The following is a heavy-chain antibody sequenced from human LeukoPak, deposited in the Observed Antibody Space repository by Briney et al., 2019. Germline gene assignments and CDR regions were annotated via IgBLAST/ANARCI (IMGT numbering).Heavy chain of an antibody. J-gene: IGHJ6*03. Sequence: ASVKVSCKASGYTFTGYYMHWVRQAPGQGLEWMGWMNPNSGNTGYAQKFQGRVTITRNTSISTAYMELSSLRSEDTAVYYCARAYYDILTGYYPGYYYYYMDVWDKGTTVTVSS. CDR3: ARAYYDILTGYYPGYYYYYMDV. D-gene: IGHD3-9*01. CDR1: GYTFTGYY. V-gene: IGHV1-8*03. CDR2: MNPNSGNT.